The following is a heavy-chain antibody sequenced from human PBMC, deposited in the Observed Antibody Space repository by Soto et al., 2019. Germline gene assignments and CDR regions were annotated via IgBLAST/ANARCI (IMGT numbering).Heavy chain of an antibody. CDR3: ARGLGRRSTNYYYGMDV. V-gene: IGHV4-59*01. J-gene: IGHJ6*02. D-gene: IGHD3-16*01. CDR2: IYYSGST. Sequence: SETLSLTCTVSGGSITSYYWSWIRQPPGKGLEWIGYIYYSGSTNYNPSLQSRVTISVDTSKNQFSLKLSSVTAADTAVYYCARGLGRRSTNYYYGMDVWGQGTTVTVSS. CDR1: GGSITSYY.